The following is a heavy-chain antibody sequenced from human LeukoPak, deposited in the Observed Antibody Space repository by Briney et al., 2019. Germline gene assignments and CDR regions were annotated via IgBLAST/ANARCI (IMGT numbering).Heavy chain of an antibody. J-gene: IGHJ5*02. CDR2: IYGSGST. Sequence: SETLSLTCTVSGGSISSYWSWIRQPAGKGLEWIGRIYGSGSTNYNPSLKSRVTMSLDTSKNQFSLKLSSVTAADTAVYYCARDSGTTGEVRFDPWGQGTLVTVSS. CDR1: GGSISSY. D-gene: IGHD3-10*01. CDR3: ARDSGTTGEVRFDP. V-gene: IGHV4-4*07.